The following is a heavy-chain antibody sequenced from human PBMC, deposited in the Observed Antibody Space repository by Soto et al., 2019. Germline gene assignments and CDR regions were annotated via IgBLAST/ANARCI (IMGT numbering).Heavy chain of an antibody. CDR3: AHAYDYGDYVGYGWFDP. V-gene: IGHV2-5*08. D-gene: IGHD4-17*01. CDR2: IYWDDDK. CDR1: GGSISSYYW. Sequence: TLSLTCTVSGGSISSYYWSWIRQPPGKALEWLALIYWDDDKRYSPSLKSRLTITKDTSKNQVVLTMTNMDPVDTATYYCAHAYDYGDYVGYGWFDPWGQGTLVTVSS. J-gene: IGHJ5*02.